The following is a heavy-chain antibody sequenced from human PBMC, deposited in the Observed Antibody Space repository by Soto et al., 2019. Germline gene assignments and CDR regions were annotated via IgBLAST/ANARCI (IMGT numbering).Heavy chain of an antibody. J-gene: IGHJ5*02. CDR1: GGSFSGYY. Sequence: SETLSLTCAVYGGSFSGYYWSWIRQPPGKGLEWIGEINHSGSTNYNPSLKSRVTISVDTPKNQFSLKLSSVTAADTAVYYCARARRAYCGGDCYSNWFDPWGQGTLVTVSS. CDR2: INHSGST. CDR3: ARARRAYCGGDCYSNWFDP. V-gene: IGHV4-34*01. D-gene: IGHD2-21*02.